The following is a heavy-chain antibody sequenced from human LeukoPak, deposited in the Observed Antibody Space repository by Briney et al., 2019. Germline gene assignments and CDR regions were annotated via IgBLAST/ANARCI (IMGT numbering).Heavy chain of an antibody. D-gene: IGHD6-19*01. Sequence: GESLKIPCKGSGYSFTSYWIGWVPQVPGKGLEWMGIIYPGDSDTRYSPSFQGQVTSSPDQSHSTAYLQWSSLKASDTAMYYCARRGPGYSSGIDYWGQGTLVTVSS. CDR1: GYSFTSYW. CDR3: ARRGPGYSSGIDY. CDR2: IYPGDSDT. J-gene: IGHJ4*02. V-gene: IGHV5-51*01.